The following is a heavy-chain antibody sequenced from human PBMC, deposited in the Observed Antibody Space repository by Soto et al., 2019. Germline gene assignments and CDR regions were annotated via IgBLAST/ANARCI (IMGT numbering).Heavy chain of an antibody. D-gene: IGHD3-10*01. CDR1: GFTFSSYW. J-gene: IGHJ6*02. Sequence: EVQLVESGGGLVRPGGSLRLSCAASGFTFSSYWMHWVRQAPGKGLVWVSRMNEDGGTTDYADSVKGLFTISRDNAKNTMYLQMNSLRVEDTAVYYCASDLSGRADVWGQGTTVTVSS. CDR2: MNEDGGTT. CDR3: ASDLSGRADV. V-gene: IGHV3-74*02.